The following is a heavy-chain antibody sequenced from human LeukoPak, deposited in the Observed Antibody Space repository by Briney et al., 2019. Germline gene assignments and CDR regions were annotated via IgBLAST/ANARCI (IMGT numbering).Heavy chain of an antibody. CDR3: AKSSSSTYYYFYMDV. D-gene: IGHD6-13*01. V-gene: IGHV3-23*01. J-gene: IGHJ6*03. CDR2: ISGTGGST. Sequence: GGSLRLSCAASGFTFSSYAMTWVRQAPGKGLEWVSAISGTGGSTYYADSVKGRFTISRGNSKNTLYLQMNSLRAEDTAIYYCAKSSSSTYYYFYMDVWGRGTTVTVSS. CDR1: GFTFSSYA.